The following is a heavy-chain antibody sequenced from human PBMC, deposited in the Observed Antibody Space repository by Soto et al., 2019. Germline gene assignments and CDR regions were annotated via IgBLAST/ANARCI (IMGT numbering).Heavy chain of an antibody. D-gene: IGHD3-22*01. CDR3: ARGLNYYDSSGYPTGAFDI. J-gene: IGHJ3*02. CDR2: INPNSGGT. Sequence: ASVKVSCKASGYTFTGYYMHWVRQAPGQGLEWMGWINPNSGGTNYAQKFQGWVTMTRDTSISTAYMELSRLRSDDTAVYYCARGLNYYDSSGYPTGAFDIWGQGTMVTVSS. CDR1: GYTFTGYY. V-gene: IGHV1-2*04.